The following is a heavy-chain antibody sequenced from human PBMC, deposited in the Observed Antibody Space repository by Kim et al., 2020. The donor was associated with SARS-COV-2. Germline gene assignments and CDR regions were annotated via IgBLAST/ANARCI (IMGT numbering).Heavy chain of an antibody. CDR2: ISYDGSNK. D-gene: IGHD2-15*01. V-gene: IGHV3-30*04. CDR1: GFTFSSYA. CDR3: ARVYCSGGSCLLPFYYYYGMDV. J-gene: IGHJ6*02. Sequence: GGSLRLSCAASGFTFSSYAMHWVRQAPGKGLEWVAVISYDGSNKYYADSVKGRFTISRDNSKNTLYLQMNSLRAEDTAVYYCARVYCSGGSCLLPFYYYYGMDVWGQGTTVTVSS.